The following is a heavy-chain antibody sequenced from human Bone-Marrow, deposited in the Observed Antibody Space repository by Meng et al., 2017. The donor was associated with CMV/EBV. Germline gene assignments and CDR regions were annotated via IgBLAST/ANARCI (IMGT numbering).Heavy chain of an antibody. D-gene: IGHD4-17*01. Sequence: SGFTFSSYAMSWVRQAPGKGLEWVSGISGSSGSTYYADSVKGRFTISRDNSMNTLHLQMNSLRAGDTAVYYCAKDRGYGDYRYYFDYWGQGTLVTVSS. V-gene: IGHV3-23*01. CDR3: AKDRGYGDYRYYFDY. CDR1: GFTFSSYA. CDR2: ISGSSGST. J-gene: IGHJ4*02.